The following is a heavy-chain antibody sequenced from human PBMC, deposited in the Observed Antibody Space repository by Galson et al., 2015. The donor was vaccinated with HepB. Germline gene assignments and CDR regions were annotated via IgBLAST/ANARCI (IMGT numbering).Heavy chain of an antibody. D-gene: IGHD2-8*01. CDR3: ARDLRYCTNGVCYPRDYGMDV. V-gene: IGHV1-69*13. J-gene: IGHJ6*02. CDR2: IIPIFGTA. Sequence: SVKVSCKASGGTFSSYAISWVRQAPGQGLEWMGGIIPIFGTANYAQKFQGRVTITADESTSTAYMELSSLRSEDTAVYYCARDLRYCTNGVCYPRDYGMDVWGQGTTVTVSS. CDR1: GGTFSSYA.